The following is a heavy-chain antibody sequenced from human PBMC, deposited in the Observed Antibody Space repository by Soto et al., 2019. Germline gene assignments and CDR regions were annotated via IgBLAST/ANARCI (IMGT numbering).Heavy chain of an antibody. CDR3: ARVSIEYSSSSGAFDI. V-gene: IGHV4-34*01. D-gene: IGHD6-6*01. CDR2: INHSGST. J-gene: IGHJ3*02. CDR1: GGSFSGYY. Sequence: SETLSLTCAVYGGSFSGYYWSWIRQPPGKGLEWIGEINHSGSTNYNPSLKSRVTISVDTSKNQFSLKLSSVTAADTAVYCCARVSIEYSSSSGAFDIWGQGTMVTVSS.